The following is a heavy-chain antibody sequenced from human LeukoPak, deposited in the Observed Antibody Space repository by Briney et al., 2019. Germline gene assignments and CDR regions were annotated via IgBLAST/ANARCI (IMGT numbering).Heavy chain of an antibody. V-gene: IGHV5-51*01. D-gene: IGHD2-2*01. CDR3: ARLRPSTSTAPKYFDP. CDR2: IYPGDYDT. CDR1: GYSFTSYC. J-gene: IGHJ5*02. Sequence: GESLKISCKGSGYSFTSYCVAWVPQIPGKGVEWMGIIYPGDYDTRYSPSSQGQVTISADKSISTAFLQWGSLKAADSAMYYCARLRPSTSTAPKYFDPWGQGTLVTVSS.